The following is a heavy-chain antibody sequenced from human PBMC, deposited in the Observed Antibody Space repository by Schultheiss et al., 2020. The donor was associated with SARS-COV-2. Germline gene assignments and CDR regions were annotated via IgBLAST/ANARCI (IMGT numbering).Heavy chain of an antibody. V-gene: IGHV4-59*12. Sequence: SETLSLTCTVSGGSISSYYWSWIRQPPGKGLEWIGSIYHSGSTNYNPSLKSRVTISVDTSKNQFSLKLSSVTAADTAVYYCARGYGGFMDVWGQGTTVTVSS. CDR1: GGSISSYY. CDR3: ARGYGGFMDV. CDR2: IYHSGST. D-gene: IGHD3-16*01. J-gene: IGHJ6*02.